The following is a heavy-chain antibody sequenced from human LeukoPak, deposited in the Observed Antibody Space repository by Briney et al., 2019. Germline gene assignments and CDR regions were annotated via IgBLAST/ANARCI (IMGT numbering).Heavy chain of an antibody. V-gene: IGHV4-34*01. CDR2: IDHSGST. D-gene: IGHD2-2*01. CDR1: GGSFSAYY. CDR3: ARGLLVPAATRYWYFDL. J-gene: IGHJ2*01. Sequence: SETLSLTCAVYGGSFSAYYWSWIRQPPGKGLEWIGEIDHSGSTNYNTSLESRVTMSVDTSKNQFSLKLSSVTAADTAVYYCARGLLVPAATRYWYFDLWGRGTLVTVSS.